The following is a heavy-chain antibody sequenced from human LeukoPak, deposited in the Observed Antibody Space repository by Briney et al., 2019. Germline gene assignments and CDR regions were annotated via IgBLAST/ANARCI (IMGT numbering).Heavy chain of an antibody. CDR2: INWNGGST. Sequence: TGGSLRLSCAASGFTFDDYGMSWVRQAPGKGLEWVSGINWNGGSTVYEDSVKGRFTISRDNAKNSLYLQMNSLRAEDTALYYCARVGFTRDAFDIWGQGTMVTVSS. J-gene: IGHJ3*02. CDR3: ARVGFTRDAFDI. V-gene: IGHV3-20*04. CDR1: GFTFDDYG.